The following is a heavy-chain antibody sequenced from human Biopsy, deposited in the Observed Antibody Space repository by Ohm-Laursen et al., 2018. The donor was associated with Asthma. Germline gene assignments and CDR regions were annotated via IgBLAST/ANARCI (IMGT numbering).Heavy chain of an antibody. V-gene: IGHV1-24*01. J-gene: IGHJ4*02. D-gene: IGHD4-17*01. Sequence: ASVNVSCKISGYSLTDLSMHWVRQAPGQGLEWMGGHDHEEGGTVNARRFQGRVTMTEDTSTDTAYMELSSLSSDDTAVYYCASDFPKDYVRYNFQFWGQGTLVTVTS. CDR2: HDHEEGGT. CDR1: GYSLTDLS. CDR3: ASDFPKDYVRYNFQF.